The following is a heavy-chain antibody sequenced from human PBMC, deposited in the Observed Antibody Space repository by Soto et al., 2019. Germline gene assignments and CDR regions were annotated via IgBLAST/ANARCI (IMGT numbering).Heavy chain of an antibody. J-gene: IGHJ4*02. CDR2: IYYSGST. CDR3: ARNRWRGYCSGGSCYAEREYYFDY. D-gene: IGHD2-15*01. Sequence: QVQLQESGPGLVKPSQTLSLTCTVSGGSISSGDYYWSWIRQPPGKGLEWIGYIYYSGSTYYNVSLKSRVTISVDTSKNQFSLKLNSVTAADTAVYYCARNRWRGYCSGGSCYAEREYYFDYWGQGILVTVSP. V-gene: IGHV4-30-4*01. CDR1: GGSISSGDYY.